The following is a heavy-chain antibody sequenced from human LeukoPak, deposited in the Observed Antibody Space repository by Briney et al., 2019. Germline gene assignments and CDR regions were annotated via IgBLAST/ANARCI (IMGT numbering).Heavy chain of an antibody. D-gene: IGHD3-10*01. Sequence: SETLSLTCTVSGGSISSGDYYWSWIRQPPGTGLEWIGYIYYSGSTYYNPSLKSRVTISVDTSKNQFSLKLSSVTAADTAVYYCARGAYYYGSGSYYNPSEFDYWGQGTLVTVSP. CDR2: IYYSGST. J-gene: IGHJ4*02. CDR3: ARGAYYYGSGSYYNPSEFDY. CDR1: GGSISSGDYY. V-gene: IGHV4-30-4*01.